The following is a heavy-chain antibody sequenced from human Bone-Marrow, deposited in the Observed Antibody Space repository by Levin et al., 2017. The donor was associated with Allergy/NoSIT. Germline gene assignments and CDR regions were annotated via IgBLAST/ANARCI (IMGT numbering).Heavy chain of an antibody. CDR3: ARDELDIVVVPAANDAFDI. J-gene: IGHJ3*02. D-gene: IGHD2-2*03. V-gene: IGHV3-21*01. CDR2: ISSSSSYI. CDR1: GFTFSSYS. Sequence: GGSLRLSCAASGFTFSSYSMNWVRQAPGKGLEWVSSISSSSSYIYYADSVKGRFTISRDNAKNSLYLQMNSLRAEDTAVYYCARDELDIVVVPAANDAFDIWGQGTMVTVSS.